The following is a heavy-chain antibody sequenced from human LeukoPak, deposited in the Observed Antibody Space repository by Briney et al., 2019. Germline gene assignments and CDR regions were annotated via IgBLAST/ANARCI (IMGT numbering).Heavy chain of an antibody. J-gene: IGHJ4*02. V-gene: IGHV1-69*06. CDR3: ARGRGYSYGFFDY. CDR2: IIPIFGTA. CDR1: GGTFSSYA. D-gene: IGHD5-18*01. Sequence: GASVKVSCKASGGTFSSYAISWVRQAPGQGLEWMGGIIPIFGTANYAQKFQGRVTITADKSTNTAYMELSSLRSEDTAVYYCARGRGYSYGFFDYWGQGTLVTVSS.